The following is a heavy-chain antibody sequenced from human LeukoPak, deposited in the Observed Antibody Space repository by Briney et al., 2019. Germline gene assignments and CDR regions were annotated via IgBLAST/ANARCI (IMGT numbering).Heavy chain of an antibody. Sequence: GGSLRLSCAASGFTFDDYAMHWVRQAPGKGLEWVSGITWNSDSIDYADSVKGRFTISRDNAKNSLYLQMHSLRAEHMAWYYCAKGGGGRLMYYYYMDVWGKGTTVTVSS. CDR2: ITWNSDSI. CDR3: AKGGGGRLMYYYYMDV. D-gene: IGHD3-16*01. V-gene: IGHV3-9*03. CDR1: GFTFDDYA. J-gene: IGHJ6*03.